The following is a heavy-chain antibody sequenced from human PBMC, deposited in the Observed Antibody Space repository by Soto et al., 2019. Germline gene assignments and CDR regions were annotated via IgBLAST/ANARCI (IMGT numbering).Heavy chain of an antibody. J-gene: IGHJ4*02. Sequence: EVQLLESGGGLVHPGGSRRLSCTAFGFTFSSYTMTWVRQAPGQGLELFATVSSSSGTTYYADSGMGRFTVSRDNPRRTVYLQMRSLRAEDPAAYYCAKPARAITRSYDSYFDSGGQVILVTVSS. CDR3: AKPARAITRSYDSYFDS. CDR1: GFTFSSYT. CDR2: VSSSSGTT. V-gene: IGHV3-23*01. D-gene: IGHD1-26*01.